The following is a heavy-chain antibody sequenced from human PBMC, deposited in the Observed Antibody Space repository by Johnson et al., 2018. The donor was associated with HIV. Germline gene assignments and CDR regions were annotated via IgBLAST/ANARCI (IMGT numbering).Heavy chain of an antibody. J-gene: IGHJ3*02. CDR3: ARDLDSSSSEDAFDI. CDR2: IGTAGDT. Sequence: MLLVESGGGVVRPGGSLRLSCAASGFTFSSYDMHWVRQATGKGLEWVSAIGTAGDTYYPGSVKGRFTISRENAKNSLYLQMNSLRAEDTALYYCARDLDSSSSEDAFDIWGQGTMVTVSS. D-gene: IGHD6-6*01. CDR1: GFTFSSYD. V-gene: IGHV3-13*01.